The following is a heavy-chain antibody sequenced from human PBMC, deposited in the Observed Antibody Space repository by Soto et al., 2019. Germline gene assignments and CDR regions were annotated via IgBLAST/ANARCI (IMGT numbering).Heavy chain of an antibody. Sequence: QVQSVQSGAEVKKPGASVTVSCKTSGYTFSNYGINWVRQAPGQGLEWMGWISGYNGNTNYAQTVQGRVTMTTDTSTGTVYMELRRLKSDDTAIYYCSRFIMVGGWFDPNYYHGMDVWGQGTTVTVSS. J-gene: IGHJ6*02. V-gene: IGHV1-18*01. CDR2: ISGYNGNT. CDR1: GYTFSNYG. CDR3: SRFIMVGGWFDPNYYHGMDV. D-gene: IGHD6-19*01.